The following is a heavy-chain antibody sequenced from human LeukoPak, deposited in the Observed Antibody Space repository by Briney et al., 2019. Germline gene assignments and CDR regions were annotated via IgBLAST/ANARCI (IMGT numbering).Heavy chain of an antibody. CDR3: ARSMGCSSTSCGAFDI. V-gene: IGHV1-69*04. CDR1: GGTFSSYG. J-gene: IGHJ3*02. D-gene: IGHD2-2*01. Sequence: GASVKVSCKASGGTFSSYGISWVRQAPGQGLEWMGRIIPILGITNYAQTFQGRFTITADKSTSTAYMELSSLRSEDTAVYYCARSMGCSSTSCGAFDIWGQGTMVTVSS. CDR2: IIPILGIT.